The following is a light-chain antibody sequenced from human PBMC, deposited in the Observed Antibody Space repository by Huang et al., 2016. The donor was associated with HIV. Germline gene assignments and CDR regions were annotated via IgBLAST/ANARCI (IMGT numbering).Light chain of an antibody. CDR2: DGS. CDR3: QQRSSWPPYT. CDR1: QSVSSY. Sequence: DIVLTQSPATLSLSPGERATLSCRASQSVSSYLAWHQQKPGQAPRLLIYDGSNRATGIPARFSGSGSGTDFTLTISSLEPEDFAVYYCQQRSSWPPYTFGQGTKLEIK. V-gene: IGKV3-11*01. J-gene: IGKJ2*01.